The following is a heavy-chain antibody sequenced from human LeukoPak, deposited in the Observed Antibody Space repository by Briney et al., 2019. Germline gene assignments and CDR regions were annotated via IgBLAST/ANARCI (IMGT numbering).Heavy chain of an antibody. CDR3: GRQRAGATDY. J-gene: IGHJ4*02. CDR1: SGSISSTTYY. CDR2: IYYSGTT. D-gene: IGHD1-26*01. Sequence: SETLSLTCTVSSGSISSTTYYWGWIRQPPGRGLECIGTIYYSGTTSYNPSLKSRVTMSVDTSKNQFSLKLSSVTAADTGVYYCGRQRAGATDYWGQGTLVTVSS. V-gene: IGHV4-39*01.